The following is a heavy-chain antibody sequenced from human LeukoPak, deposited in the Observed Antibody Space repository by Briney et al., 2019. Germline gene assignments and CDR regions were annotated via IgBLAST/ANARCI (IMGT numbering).Heavy chain of an antibody. D-gene: IGHD5-18*01. CDR2: IYYSGSP. V-gene: IGHV4-59*01. CDR3: AREREWTQLPAMRSYYYMDV. Sequence: SETLSLTCTVSGGSISSSYWSWIRQPPGKGLEWIGYIYYSGSPNYNPSLKSRVTISVDTSKNQFSLKLSSVTAADTAVYYCAREREWTQLPAMRSYYYMDVWGKGTTVTVSS. J-gene: IGHJ6*03. CDR1: GGSISSSY.